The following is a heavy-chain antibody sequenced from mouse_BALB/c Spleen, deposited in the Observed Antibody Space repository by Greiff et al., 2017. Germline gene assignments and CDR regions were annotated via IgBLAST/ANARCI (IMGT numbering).Heavy chain of an antibody. CDR2: IDPETGGT. J-gene: IGHJ4*01. CDR3: TKNRMDY. V-gene: IGHV1-15*01. Sequence: QVQLQQSGAELVRPGASVTLSCKASGYTFTDYEMHWVKQTPVHGLEWIGAIDPETGGTAYNQKFKGKATLTADKSSSTAYMELRSLTSEDSAVYYCTKNRMDYWGQGTSVTVSS. CDR1: GYTFTDYE.